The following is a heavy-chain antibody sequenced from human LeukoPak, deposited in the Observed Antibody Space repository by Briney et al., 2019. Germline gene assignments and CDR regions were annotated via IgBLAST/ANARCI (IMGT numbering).Heavy chain of an antibody. CDR2: ISYDGSNK. CDR1: GFTFSSYA. J-gene: IGHJ4*02. CDR3: ARTGDGILTGFDY. Sequence: GRSLRLSCAASGFTFSSYAMHWVRQAPGKGLEWVAVISYDGSNKYYADSVKGRFTISRDNPKNTLYLQMNSLRAEDTAVYYCARTGDGILTGFDYWGQGTLVTVSS. D-gene: IGHD3-9*01. V-gene: IGHV3-30-3*01.